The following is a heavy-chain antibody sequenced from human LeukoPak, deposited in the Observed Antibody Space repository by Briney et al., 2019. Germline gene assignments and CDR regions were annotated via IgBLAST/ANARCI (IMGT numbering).Heavy chain of an antibody. Sequence: GESLKISCKGSGYSFTSYWIGWVRQMPGKGLEWRGIIYPGDSDTRYSPSFQGQVTISADKSISTAYLQWSSLKASDTAMYYCAREVQLPRDSFDIWGQGTMVTVSS. CDR2: IYPGDSDT. V-gene: IGHV5-51*01. J-gene: IGHJ3*02. CDR3: AREVQLPRDSFDI. D-gene: IGHD1-1*01. CDR1: GYSFTSYW.